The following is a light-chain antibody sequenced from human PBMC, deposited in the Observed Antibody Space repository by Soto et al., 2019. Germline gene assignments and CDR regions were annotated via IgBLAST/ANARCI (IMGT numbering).Light chain of an antibody. J-gene: IGKJ1*01. CDR2: GAS. V-gene: IGKV3-20*01. Sequence: EIVLTQSPGTLSLSPGETATLSCRASESVASNYLAWYQQKPGQAPRLLMYGASSRATGIPERFSGSGSGTDFTLTISRLEPEDFAVYYCQQYGSSPRTFGQGTKVDIK. CDR3: QQYGSSPRT. CDR1: ESVASNY.